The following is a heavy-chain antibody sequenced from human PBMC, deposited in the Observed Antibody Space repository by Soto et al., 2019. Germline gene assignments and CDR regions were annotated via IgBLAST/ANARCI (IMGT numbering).Heavy chain of an antibody. CDR1: GFTSSSYW. D-gene: IGHD3-22*01. CDR3: TRDTYYYDSSDHFSADAFDI. CDR2: ISNDGSST. Sequence: EVQLVESGGGLVQPGGSLRLSCAASGFTSSSYWIHWVRQAPGKGLVWVSRISNDGSSTNYADSVKGRFTISRDKAKNTVYLQMNSLRAEDTAMYYCTRDTYYYDSSDHFSADAFDIWGQGTMVTVSS. J-gene: IGHJ3*02. V-gene: IGHV3-74*01.